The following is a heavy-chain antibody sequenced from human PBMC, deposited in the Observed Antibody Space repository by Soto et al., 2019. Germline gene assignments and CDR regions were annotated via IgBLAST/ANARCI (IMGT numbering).Heavy chain of an antibody. Sequence: SETLSLTCTVSGGSISSYYWSWIRQPPGKGLEWIGYIYYSGSTNYNPSLKSRVTISVDTSKNQFSLKLSSVTTADTAVYYCARVFNWFDPWGQGTLVTVSS. CDR2: IYYSGST. CDR1: GGSISSYY. V-gene: IGHV4-59*01. J-gene: IGHJ5*02. CDR3: ARVFNWFDP.